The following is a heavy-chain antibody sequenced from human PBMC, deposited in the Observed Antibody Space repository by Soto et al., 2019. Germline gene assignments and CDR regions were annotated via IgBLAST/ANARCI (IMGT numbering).Heavy chain of an antibody. J-gene: IGHJ4*02. V-gene: IGHV3-9*01. Sequence: EVQLVESGGGLVQPGRSLRLSCAASGFTFDDYAMHWVRQAPGKGLEWVSGISWNSGSIGYADSVKGRFTISRDNAKNSLYLQMNSLRAEDTALYYCAKATRELRTWYYFDYWGQGTLVTVSS. CDR3: AKATRELRTWYYFDY. CDR2: ISWNSGSI. CDR1: GFTFDDYA. D-gene: IGHD1-7*01.